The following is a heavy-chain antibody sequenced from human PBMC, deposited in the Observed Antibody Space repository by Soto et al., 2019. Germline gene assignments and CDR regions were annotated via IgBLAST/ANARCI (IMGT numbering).Heavy chain of an antibody. CDR1: GGSISSSSYY. Sequence: SETLSLTCTVSGGSISSSSYYWGGSRQPPGKGLEWIGSIYYSGSTYYNPSLKSRVTISVDTSKNQFSLKLSSVTAADTAVYYCARHPPGAMAYGMDVWGQGTTVTVSS. CDR2: IYYSGST. J-gene: IGHJ6*02. V-gene: IGHV4-39*01. CDR3: ARHPPGAMAYGMDV. D-gene: IGHD5-18*01.